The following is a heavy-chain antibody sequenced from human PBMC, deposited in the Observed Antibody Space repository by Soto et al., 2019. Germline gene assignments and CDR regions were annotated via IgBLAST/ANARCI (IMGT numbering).Heavy chain of an antibody. CDR1: GDSLSSNSAA. Sequence: SQTLSLTCAISGDSLSSNSAAWSWIRQSPSRGLEWLGRTYYRSKWYNDYAVSVKSRITINPDTSKNQFSLQLNSVTPEDTAIYYCARERSRAFDIWGQGTMVTVSS. CDR3: ARERSRAFDI. CDR2: TYYRSKWYN. J-gene: IGHJ3*02. V-gene: IGHV6-1*01.